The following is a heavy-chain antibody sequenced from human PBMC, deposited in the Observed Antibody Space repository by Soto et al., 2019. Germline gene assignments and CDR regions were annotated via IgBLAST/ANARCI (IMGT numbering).Heavy chain of an antibody. CDR2: LYHSGST. CDR1: GGSLPLGSYS. V-gene: IGHV4-30-2*01. D-gene: IGHD1-7*01. CDR3: ARVFSNFWSSFDY. Sequence: SETLSLTCAVSGGSLPLGSYSWSWIRQPPGKGLEWIGNLYHSGSTYYNPSLRSRVTISVDRSKNQFSLKLTSVTAADTAVYFCARVFSNFWSSFDYWGQGALVTVSS. J-gene: IGHJ4*02.